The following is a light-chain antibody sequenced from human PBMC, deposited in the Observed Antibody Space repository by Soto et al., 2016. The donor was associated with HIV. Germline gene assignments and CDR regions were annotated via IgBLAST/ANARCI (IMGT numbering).Light chain of an antibody. Sequence: SYVLTQPPSVSVAPGKTARITCEENNIATKTVQWYQQMPGQAPVLVVYDDGGRPSAIPARFAAFNSGNTATLTISGTQAMDEADYYCQAWDTSNWVFGGGTNLAVL. V-gene: IGLV3-21*01. CDR1: NIATKT. CDR3: QAWDTSNWV. J-gene: IGLJ3*02. CDR2: DDG.